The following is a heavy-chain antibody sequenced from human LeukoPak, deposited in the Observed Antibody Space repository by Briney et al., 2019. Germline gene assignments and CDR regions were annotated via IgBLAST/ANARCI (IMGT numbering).Heavy chain of an antibody. CDR3: VVVAATGDAFDI. V-gene: IGHV1-69*04. CDR2: NIPIFGIA. J-gene: IGHJ3*02. Sequence: ASVKVSCKASGGTFSSYAISWVRQAPGQGLEWMGRNIPIFGIANYAQKFQGRVTITADKSTSTAYMELSSLRSEDTAVYYCVVVAATGDAFDIWGQGTMVTVSS. CDR1: GGTFSSYA. D-gene: IGHD2-15*01.